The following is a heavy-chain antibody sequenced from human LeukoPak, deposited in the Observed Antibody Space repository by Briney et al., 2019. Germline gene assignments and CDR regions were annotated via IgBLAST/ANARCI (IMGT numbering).Heavy chain of an antibody. CDR1: GYSFTSYW. J-gene: IGHJ3*02. CDR3: AGSLDYYDSSGSPLGAFDI. Sequence: GESLKISCKGSGYSFTSYWIGWVRQMPGKGLEWMGIIYPGDSDTRYSPSFQGQVTISADKSISTAYPQWSSLKASDTAMYYCAGSLDYYDSSGSPLGAFDIWGQGTMVTVSS. V-gene: IGHV5-51*01. D-gene: IGHD3-22*01. CDR2: IYPGDSDT.